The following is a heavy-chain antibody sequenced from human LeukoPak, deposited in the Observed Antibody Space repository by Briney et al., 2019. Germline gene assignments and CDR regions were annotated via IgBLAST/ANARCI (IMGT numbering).Heavy chain of an antibody. CDR3: ARAPGCGGDCYPEIDAFDI. CDR2: IYYSGST. Sequence: PSETLSLTCTVSGGPISSGGYYWSWIRQHPGKGLEWIGYIYYSGSTYYNPSLKSRVTISVDTSKNQFSLKLSSVTAADTAVYYCARAPGCGGDCYPEIDAFDIWGQGTMVTVSS. J-gene: IGHJ3*02. V-gene: IGHV4-31*03. CDR1: GGPISSGGYY. D-gene: IGHD2-21*02.